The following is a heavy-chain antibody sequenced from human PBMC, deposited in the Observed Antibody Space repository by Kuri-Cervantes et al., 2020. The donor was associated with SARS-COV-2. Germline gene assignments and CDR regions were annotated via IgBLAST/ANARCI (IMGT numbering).Heavy chain of an antibody. CDR3: ASYPSCDYGDYVAVYYFDY. J-gene: IGHJ4*02. CDR1: GFTFSSYA. CDR2: ISGSGGRT. V-gene: IGHV3-23*01. Sequence: GESLKISCAASGFTFSSYAMSWVRQAPGKGLEWVSAISGSGGRTYYADSVKGRFTISRDNSKNTLYLQMNSLRVEDTAVYYCASYPSCDYGDYVAVYYFDYWGQGTLVTVSS. D-gene: IGHD4-17*01.